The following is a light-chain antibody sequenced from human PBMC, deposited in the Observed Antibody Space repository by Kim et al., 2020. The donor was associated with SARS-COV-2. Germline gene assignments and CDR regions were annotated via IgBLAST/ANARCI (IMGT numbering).Light chain of an antibody. CDR3: QIWDNGIRV. J-gene: IGLJ3*02. CDR1: SIGSKN. V-gene: IGLV3-9*01. CDR2: RDT. Sequence: SLALGQSARLTCAGNSIGSKNVHWYQQNPGQAPVLVIYRDTHRPSGIPERFSGSNSGNSATLTISGAQGGDEADYYCQIWDNGIRVFGGGTKLTVL.